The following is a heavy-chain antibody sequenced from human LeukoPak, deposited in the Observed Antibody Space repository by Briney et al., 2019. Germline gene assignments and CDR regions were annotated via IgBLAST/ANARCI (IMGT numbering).Heavy chain of an antibody. J-gene: IGHJ4*02. CDR2: ISASGAST. D-gene: IGHD2-15*01. CDR1: GFTFSNYA. Sequence: GGSLRLSCAASGFTFSNYAMTWVRQAPGKGLEWVSSISASGASTYYADSVKGRFTISRDNSKNTLYLQMNSLRAEDTAIYYCAKDFLPLGYCTGGSCYFPDYWGQGTLVTVSS. CDR3: AKDFLPLGYCTGGSCYFPDY. V-gene: IGHV3-23*01.